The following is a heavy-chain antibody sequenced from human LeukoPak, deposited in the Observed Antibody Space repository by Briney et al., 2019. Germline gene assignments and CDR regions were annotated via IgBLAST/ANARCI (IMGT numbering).Heavy chain of an antibody. J-gene: IGHJ4*02. D-gene: IGHD3-9*01. V-gene: IGHV3-73*01. CDR1: GFTFSGSA. CDR2: IRSKANSYAT. CDR3: TSSLYDILTGSDY. Sequence: PGGSLRLSCAASGFTFSGSAMHWVRQAPGKGLEWVGRIRSKANSYATAYAASVKGRFTISRDESKNTAYLRMNSLKTEDTAVYYCTSSLYDILTGSDYWGQGTLVTVSS.